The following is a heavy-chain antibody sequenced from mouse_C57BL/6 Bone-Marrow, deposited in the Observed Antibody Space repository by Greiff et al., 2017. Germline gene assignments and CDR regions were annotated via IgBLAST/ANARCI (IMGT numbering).Heavy chain of an antibody. V-gene: IGHV1-26*01. D-gene: IGHD2-5*01. CDR1: GYTFTDYY. J-gene: IGHJ3*01. CDR3: AYYSNFAY. CDR2: INPNNGGT. Sequence: VQLQQSGPELVKPGASVKISCKASGYTFTDYYMNWVKQSHGKSLEWIGDINPNNGGTSYNQKFKGKATLTVDKSSSTAYMELRSLTSEDSAVYYCAYYSNFAYWGQGTLVTVSA.